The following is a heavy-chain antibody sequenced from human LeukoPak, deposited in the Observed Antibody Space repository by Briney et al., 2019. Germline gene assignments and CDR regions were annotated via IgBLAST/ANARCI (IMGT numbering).Heavy chain of an antibody. V-gene: IGHV3-33*01. CDR2: IWYDGSKK. J-gene: IGHJ4*02. D-gene: IGHD2-21*02. CDR1: GLTFSSYG. CDR3: ARVSPEIVVVTGTGAPDY. Sequence: GGSLRLSCAASGLTFSSYGMHWVRQAPGKGLEWVAVIWYDGSKKYYADSVKGRFTISRDNSKNTVYLQMNSLRAEDTAVYYCARVSPEIVVVTGTGAPDYWGQGTLVTVSS.